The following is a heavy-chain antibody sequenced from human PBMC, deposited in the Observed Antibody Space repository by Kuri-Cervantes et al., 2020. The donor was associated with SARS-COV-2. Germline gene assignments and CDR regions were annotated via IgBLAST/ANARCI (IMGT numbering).Heavy chain of an antibody. CDR3: AKDPHGIVVVVAAIDQ. CDR1: GFTFSSYA. D-gene: IGHD2-15*01. CDR2: ISYDGSNK. V-gene: IGHV3-30*04. J-gene: IGHJ4*02. Sequence: GGSLRLSCAASGFTFSSYATHWVRQAPGKGLEWVALISYDGSNKFYADSVKGRFTISRDNSRNTLHLQMNSLRADDTAVYYCAKDPHGIVVVVAAIDQWGQGALVTVSS.